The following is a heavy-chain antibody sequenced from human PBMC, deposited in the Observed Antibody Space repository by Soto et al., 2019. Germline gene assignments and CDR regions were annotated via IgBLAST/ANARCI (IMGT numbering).Heavy chain of an antibody. D-gene: IGHD2-8*01. CDR1: GYTFTGYY. V-gene: IGHV1-2*04. CDR2: INPNSGGT. CDR3: ARDLGYCSNGVCYNTYYFDY. J-gene: IGHJ4*02. Sequence: ASVKVSCKASGYTFTGYYIHWVRQAPGQGLEWMGWINPNSGGTNYAQKFQGWVTMTRDTSISTAYMELSRLRSADAAVYYCARDLGYCSNGVCYNTYYFDYWGQGTLVTVSS.